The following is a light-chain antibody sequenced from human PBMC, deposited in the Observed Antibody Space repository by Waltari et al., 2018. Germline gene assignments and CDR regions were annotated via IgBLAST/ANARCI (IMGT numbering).Light chain of an antibody. V-gene: IGKV3-15*01. CDR2: RAS. CDR3: QQYNIWPWT. Sequence: ELVMTQSPATLSVSPGERASLSCRASQSAGTSLAWYQQTPGQAPRLLIYRASTRAAGIPDRFSGSGSGTEFTLTISSLQSEDSAIYYCQQYNIWPWTFGQGTKVDIK. CDR1: QSAGTS. J-gene: IGKJ1*01.